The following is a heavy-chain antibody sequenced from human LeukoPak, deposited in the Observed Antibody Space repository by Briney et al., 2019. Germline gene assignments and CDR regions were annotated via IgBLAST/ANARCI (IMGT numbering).Heavy chain of an antibody. CDR3: ARDQEGTAAADSNWFDP. D-gene: IGHD6-13*01. CDR1: GFSFSNFW. Sequence: PGGSLRLSCAASGFSFSNFWMSWVRQAPGKGLERVANIKQDGSEKYYVDSVKGRFTISRDNAKNSLYLQMNSLRAEDTAVYYCARDQEGTAAADSNWFDPWGQGALVTVSS. J-gene: IGHJ5*02. CDR2: IKQDGSEK. V-gene: IGHV3-7*01.